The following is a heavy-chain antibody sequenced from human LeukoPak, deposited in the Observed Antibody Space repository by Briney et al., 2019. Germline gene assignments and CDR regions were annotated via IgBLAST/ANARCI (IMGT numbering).Heavy chain of an antibody. CDR3: AKGKQPGWNDRNLDY. V-gene: IGHV3-9*01. CDR1: GFTFDDYA. Sequence: QPGRSLRLSCAASGFTFDDYAMHWVRQAPGKGLEWVSGISWNSGSIGYADSVKGRFTISRDNAKNSLYLQMNSLRAEDTALYYCAKGKQPGWNDRNLDYWGQGTLVTVSS. CDR2: ISWNSGSI. J-gene: IGHJ4*02. D-gene: IGHD1-1*01.